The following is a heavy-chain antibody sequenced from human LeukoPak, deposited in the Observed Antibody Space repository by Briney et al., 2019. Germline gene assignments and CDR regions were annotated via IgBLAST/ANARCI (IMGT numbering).Heavy chain of an antibody. J-gene: IGHJ4*02. D-gene: IGHD2-15*01. V-gene: IGHV3-23*01. CDR2: ISGGGGST. CDR3: AKDMRVVVAATFDY. Sequence: GGSLRLSCAASGFTFSSYAMSWVRQAPGKGLEWVSGISGGGGSTYYADSVKGRFTISRDNSKNTLYLQMNSLRAEDTAVYYCAKDMRVVVAATFDYWGQGTLVTVSS. CDR1: GFTFSSYA.